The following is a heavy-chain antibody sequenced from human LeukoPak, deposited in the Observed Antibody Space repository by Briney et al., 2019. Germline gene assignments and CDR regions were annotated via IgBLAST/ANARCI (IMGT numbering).Heavy chain of an antibody. CDR3: ATGSVRYSASWYSQEGDY. V-gene: IGHV3-23*01. CDR2: ISAGADVI. CDR1: GFSFRDYP. Sequence: GGSLRLSCEAAGFSFRDYPMGWVRRASGKRLEWVSGISAGADVIFYADPVKGRFTISRDNSKNTLYLQMNSLRAEDTAVYYCATGSVRYSASWYSQEGDYWGQGTLVTVSS. D-gene: IGHD6-13*01. J-gene: IGHJ4*02.